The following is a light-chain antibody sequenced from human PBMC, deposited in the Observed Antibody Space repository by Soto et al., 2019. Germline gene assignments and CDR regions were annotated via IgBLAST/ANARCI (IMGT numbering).Light chain of an antibody. CDR2: AVS. CDR1: QSVNSNF. J-gene: IGKJ2*01. V-gene: IGKV3-20*01. Sequence: EIVLTQSPGTLSSSPGESATLSCRASQSVNSNFFAWYQQKPGQAPRLLIYAVSTRATGITDRFTGSGSGTDFPLTISGLEPEDFAIYYCQQYGNSPRTFGQGTRLDI. CDR3: QQYGNSPRT.